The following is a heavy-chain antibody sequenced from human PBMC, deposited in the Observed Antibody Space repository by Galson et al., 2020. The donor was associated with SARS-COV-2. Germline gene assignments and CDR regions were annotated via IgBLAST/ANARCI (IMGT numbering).Heavy chain of an antibody. Sequence: ASVKVSCKASGYTFTGYYMHWVRQAPGQGLEWMGWINPNSGGTNYAQKFQGRVTMTRDTSISTAYMELSRLRSDDTAVYYCASLVSHVDTAMVTPDYWGQGTLVTVSS. V-gene: IGHV1-2*02. CDR2: INPNSGGT. CDR3: ASLVSHVDTAMVTPDY. J-gene: IGHJ4*02. CDR1: GYTFTGYY. D-gene: IGHD5-18*01.